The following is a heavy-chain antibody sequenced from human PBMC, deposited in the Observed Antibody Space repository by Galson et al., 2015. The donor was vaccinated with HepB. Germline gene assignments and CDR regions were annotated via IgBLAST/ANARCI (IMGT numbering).Heavy chain of an antibody. V-gene: IGHV4-39*01. J-gene: IGHJ5*02. CDR1: GGSISSSSYY. Sequence: LSLTCTVSGGSISSSSYYWGWIRQPPGKGLEWIGSIYYSGSTYYNPSLKSRVTISVDTSKNQFSLKLSSVTAADTAVYYCARGKFHSQYQLLIAVGFWFDPWGQGTLVTVSS. CDR2: IYYSGST. D-gene: IGHD2-2*01. CDR3: ARGKFHSQYQLLIAVGFWFDP.